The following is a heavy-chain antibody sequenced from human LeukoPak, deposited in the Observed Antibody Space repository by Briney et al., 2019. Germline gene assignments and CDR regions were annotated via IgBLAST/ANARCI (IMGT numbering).Heavy chain of an antibody. J-gene: IGHJ4*02. CDR3: AKDQALSLSSSRALDY. CDR2: ISSSGGSP. CDR1: GFTFSTYA. D-gene: IGHD2-2*01. V-gene: IGHV3-23*01. Sequence: GGSLRLSCVASGFTFSTYALSWVRQAPGKGLEWVSAISSSGGSPYYADSVNGQFTISRDNSKNTLYLQMNSLRAEDTALYHCAKDQALSLSSSRALDYWGQGTLVTVSS.